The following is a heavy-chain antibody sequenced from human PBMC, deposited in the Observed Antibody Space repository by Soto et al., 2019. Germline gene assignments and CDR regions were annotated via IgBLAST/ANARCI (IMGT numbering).Heavy chain of an antibody. CDR1: GFTFSSYA. V-gene: IGHV3-30-3*01. CDR2: ISYDGSNK. J-gene: IGHJ4*02. D-gene: IGHD6-6*01. Sequence: QVQLVESGGGVVQPGRSLRLSCAASGFTFSSYAMHWVRQAPGKGLEWVAVISYDGSNKYYADSVKGRFTISRDNSKNTMYLQMNSLRAEDTAVYYCARESEYSSSCDYWGQGNLVTVSS. CDR3: ARESEYSSSCDY.